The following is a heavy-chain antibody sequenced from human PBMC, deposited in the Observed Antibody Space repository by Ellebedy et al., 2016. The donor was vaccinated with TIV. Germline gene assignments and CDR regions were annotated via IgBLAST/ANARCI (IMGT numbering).Heavy chain of an antibody. CDR3: VRVFLFGAGTLGNWFGA. CDR2: ISGTGNTK. CDR1: GFTFSGNA. V-gene: IGHV3-48*04. D-gene: IGHD4/OR15-4a*01. J-gene: IGHJ5*02. Sequence: PGGSLRLSCAASGFTFSGNAMNWVRQVPGKGLEWIAFISGTGNTKYYADSVKGRFTIARDNANNLLYLQMNSLRADDTAVYYCVRVFLFGAGTLGNWFGAWGQGSLVSVSS.